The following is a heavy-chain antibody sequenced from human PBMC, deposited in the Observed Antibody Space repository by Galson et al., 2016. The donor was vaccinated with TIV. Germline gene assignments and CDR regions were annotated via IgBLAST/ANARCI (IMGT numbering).Heavy chain of an antibody. CDR3: ITDYGYAYEGFAY. J-gene: IGHJ4*02. CDR1: GFTISKAY. V-gene: IGHV3-15*01. Sequence: SLRLSCAVSGFTISKAYMTWVRQAPGKGLEWVGRVRNQADGGTSDYAAPVEGRFIVSRDESKNTLFLQMNSLKIEDTGVYCCITDYGYAYEGFAYWGQGMVVTVSS. CDR2: VRNQADGGTS. D-gene: IGHD2-2*01.